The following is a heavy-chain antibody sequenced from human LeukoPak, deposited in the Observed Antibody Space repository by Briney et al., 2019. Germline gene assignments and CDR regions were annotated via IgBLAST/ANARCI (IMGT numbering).Heavy chain of an antibody. CDR3: ARGAWYQGLDP. D-gene: IGHD6-13*01. CDR1: GYTFTGYY. V-gene: IGHV1-2*02. Sequence: ASVKVSCKASGYTFTGYYMHWVRQAPGQGLEWMGWINPNSGGTNYALKFQGRVTMTRDTSISTAYMELSRLRSDDTAVYYCARGAWYQGLDPWGQGTLVTVSS. CDR2: INPNSGGT. J-gene: IGHJ5*02.